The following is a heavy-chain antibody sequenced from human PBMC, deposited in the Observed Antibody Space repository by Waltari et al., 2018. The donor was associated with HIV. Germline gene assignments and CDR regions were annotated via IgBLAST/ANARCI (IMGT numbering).Heavy chain of an antibody. J-gene: IGHJ4*02. CDR3: ARSHCAVTSCGSIDY. V-gene: IGHV1-18*01. D-gene: IGHD4-17*01. CDR1: GYPFTTYG. Sequence: QVQLVQSGAQVKKPGASVKVSCKASGYPFTTYGITCVRQAPGQGLEWLGWIGTYNGNADFAPKTKVRIHLTIDTATRTAYMELTSLISDDTAVYYCARSHCAVTSCGSIDYWGQGTLVTVSS. CDR2: IGTYNGNA.